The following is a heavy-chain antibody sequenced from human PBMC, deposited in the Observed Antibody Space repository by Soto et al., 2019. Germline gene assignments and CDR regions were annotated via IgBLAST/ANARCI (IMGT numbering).Heavy chain of an antibody. CDR3: ATGDAEYSYGYRPMLCRWFDP. V-gene: IGHV1-69*01. J-gene: IGHJ5*02. D-gene: IGHD5-18*01. Sequence: QVQLVQSGAEVKKPGSSVKVSCKASGGTFSSYAISWVRQAPGQGLEWMGVIIPIFGTANYAQKFQGRVTITADESTSTAYMELRSLRSEETAVYYCATGDAEYSYGYRPMLCRWFDPWGQGTLVTVSS. CDR2: IIPIFGTA. CDR1: GGTFSSYA.